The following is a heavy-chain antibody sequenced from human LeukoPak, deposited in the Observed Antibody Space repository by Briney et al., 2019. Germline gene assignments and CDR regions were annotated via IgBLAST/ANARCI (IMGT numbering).Heavy chain of an antibody. D-gene: IGHD3-10*01. Sequence: SETLSLTCVVYRGSFSGYYWSWIRQPPGKGLEWIGEINHSGSTNYNPSLKSRVTISVDTSKNQFSLKLSSVTAADTAVYYCARARLLWFGELGMDVWGKGTTVTVSS. J-gene: IGHJ6*04. CDR1: RGSFSGYY. V-gene: IGHV4-34*01. CDR3: ARARLLWFGELGMDV. CDR2: INHSGST.